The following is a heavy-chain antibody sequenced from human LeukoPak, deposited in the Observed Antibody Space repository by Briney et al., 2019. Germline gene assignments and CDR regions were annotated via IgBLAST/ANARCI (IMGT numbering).Heavy chain of an antibody. V-gene: IGHV3-30*18. J-gene: IGHJ4*02. Sequence: VQPGGSLRLSCAASGFTFDDYAMHWVRQAPGKGLEWVAVISYDGSNKYYADSVKGRFTISRDNSKNTLYLQMNSLRAEDTAVYYCAKDVDPAELYYFDYWGQGTLVTVSS. CDR1: GFTFDDYA. CDR3: AKDVDPAELYYFDY. CDR2: ISYDGSNK. D-gene: IGHD6-13*01.